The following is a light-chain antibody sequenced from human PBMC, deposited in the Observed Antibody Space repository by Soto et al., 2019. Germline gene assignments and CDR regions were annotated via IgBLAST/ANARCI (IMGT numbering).Light chain of an antibody. J-gene: IGLJ1*01. V-gene: IGLV1-51*01. CDR3: GTWDSGLSAGV. CDR1: GSNIGNNY. Sequence: QSVLTQPPSVSAAPGQRVTISCSGSGSNIGNNYVSWYQQLPGTAPKLLIYDNDERPSGIPDRFSGSKSGTSATLGITGLQTGDEADYYCGTWDSGLSAGVFGTGTKLTVL. CDR2: DND.